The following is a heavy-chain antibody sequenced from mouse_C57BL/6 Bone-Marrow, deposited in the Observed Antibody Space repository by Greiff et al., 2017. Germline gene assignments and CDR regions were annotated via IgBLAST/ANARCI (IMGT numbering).Heavy chain of an antibody. Sequence: EVKVEESGGGLVQPGGSMKLSCVASGFTFSNYWMNWVRQSPEKGLEWVAQIRLKSDNYATHYAESVKGRFTISRDDSKSSVYLQMNNLRAEDTGIYYCTDDGYYVEGWYFDVWGTGTTVTVSS. CDR2: IRLKSDNYAT. V-gene: IGHV6-3*01. D-gene: IGHD2-3*01. CDR1: GFTFSNYW. J-gene: IGHJ1*03. CDR3: TDDGYYVEGWYFDV.